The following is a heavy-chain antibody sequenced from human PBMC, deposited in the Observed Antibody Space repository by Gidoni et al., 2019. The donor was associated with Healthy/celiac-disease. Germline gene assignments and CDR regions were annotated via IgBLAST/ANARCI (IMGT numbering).Heavy chain of an antibody. D-gene: IGHD4-4*01. J-gene: IGHJ6*02. V-gene: IGHV3-9*01. CDR1: GFTFDDYA. Sequence: EVQLVESGGGLVQPGRSLRLSCAASGFTFDDYAMHWVRQAPGKGLEWVSGISWNSGSIGYADSVKGRFTISRDNAKNSLYLQMNSLRAEDTALYYCAKDIRAYSGMDVWGQGTTVTVSS. CDR3: AKDIRAYSGMDV. CDR2: ISWNSGSI.